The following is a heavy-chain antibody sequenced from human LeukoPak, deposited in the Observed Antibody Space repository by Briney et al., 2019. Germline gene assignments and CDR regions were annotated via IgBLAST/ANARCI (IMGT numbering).Heavy chain of an antibody. D-gene: IGHD2-21*01. CDR1: GGSFSGYY. CDR3: ARGVGLLSV. V-gene: IGHV4-34*01. CDR2: INHSGST. J-gene: IGHJ6*04. Sequence: SETLSLTCAVYGGSFSGYYWSWIRQPPGKGLEWIGEINHSGSTNYNPSLKSRVTISVDTSNNQFSLKLSSVTAADTAVYYCARGVGLLSVWGKGTTVTVSS.